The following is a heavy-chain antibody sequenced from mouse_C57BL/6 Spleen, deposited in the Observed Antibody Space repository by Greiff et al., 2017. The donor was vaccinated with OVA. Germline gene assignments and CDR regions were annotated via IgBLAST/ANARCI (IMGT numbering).Heavy chain of an antibody. CDR1: GFTFSDAW. CDR2: IRNKANNHAT. V-gene: IGHV6-6*01. D-gene: IGHD2-2*01. J-gene: IGHJ3*01. CDR3: TRIYYGYDGVLAY. Sequence: EVKLMESGGGLVQPGGSMKLSCAASGFTFSDAWMDWVRQSPEKGLEWVAEIRNKANNHATYYAESVKGRFTISRDDSKSSVYLQMNSLRAEDTGIYYCTRIYYGYDGVLAYWGQGTLVTVSA.